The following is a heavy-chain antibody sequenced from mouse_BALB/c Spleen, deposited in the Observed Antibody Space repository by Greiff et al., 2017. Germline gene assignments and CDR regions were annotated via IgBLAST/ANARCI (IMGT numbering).Heavy chain of an antibody. CDR2: ILPGSGST. D-gene: IGHD2-4*01. CDR3: ARSMISFYWYFDV. J-gene: IGHJ1*01. Sequence: VQLQQSGAELMKPGASVKISCKATGYTFSSYWIEWVKQRPGHGLEWIGEILPGSGSTNYNEKFKGKATFTADTSSNTAYMQLSSLTSEDSAVYYCARSMISFYWYFDVWGAGTTVTVSS. V-gene: IGHV1-9*01. CDR1: GYTFSSYW.